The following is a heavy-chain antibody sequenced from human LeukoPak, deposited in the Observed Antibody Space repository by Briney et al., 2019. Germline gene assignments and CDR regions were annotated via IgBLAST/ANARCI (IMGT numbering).Heavy chain of an antibody. V-gene: IGHV3-43*01. D-gene: IGHD2-15*01. J-gene: IGHJ3*02. CDR3: AKEMTGYCSGGSCDDAFDI. CDR2: ISWDGGST. CDR1: GFTFDDYT. Sequence: GGSLRLSCAASGFTFDDYTMHWVRQAPGKGLEWVSLISWDGGSTYYADSVKGRFTISRDNSKNTLYLQMNSLRAEDTAVYYCAKEMTGYCSGGSCDDAFDIWGQGTMVTVSS.